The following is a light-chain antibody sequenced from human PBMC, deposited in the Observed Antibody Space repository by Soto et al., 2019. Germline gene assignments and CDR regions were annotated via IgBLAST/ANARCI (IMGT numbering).Light chain of an antibody. Sequence: ETVMTQSPATLSVSPGERATLPCRASQSVSSNLAWYQQKPGQAPRLLIYGASTRATGIPARFSGSGSGTEFTLTISSLQSEDFEVYSCQQYNNWPKTFGQGTKV. V-gene: IGKV3-15*01. CDR2: GAS. CDR3: QQYNNWPKT. J-gene: IGKJ1*01. CDR1: QSVSSN.